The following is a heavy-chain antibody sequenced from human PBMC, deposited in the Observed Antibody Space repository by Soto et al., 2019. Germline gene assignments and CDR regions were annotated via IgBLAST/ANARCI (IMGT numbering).Heavy chain of an antibody. V-gene: IGHV3-74*01. Sequence: GGSLRLSCVVSGFTFSHHWMHWVRQAPGKGLVWVSRINSDGSMTGFADSVKGRFTISRDNTQNTVFLHMNSLRAEDTAVYFCARGPFYSSSWYDYWGQGTLVTSSS. CDR3: ARGPFYSSSWYDY. CDR2: INSDGSMT. D-gene: IGHD6-13*01. CDR1: GFTFSHHW. J-gene: IGHJ4*02.